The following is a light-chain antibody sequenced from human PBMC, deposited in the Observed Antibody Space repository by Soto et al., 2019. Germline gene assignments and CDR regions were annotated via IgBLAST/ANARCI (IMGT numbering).Light chain of an antibody. CDR1: QSVDSK. V-gene: IGKV3-15*01. J-gene: IGKJ1*01. Sequence: IVMTQSPATLSVSPGERATLSCRASQSVDSKLAWYQQKPGQGPRLLIYGASSRATGIPARFSGSGSGTEFTLIISSLQSEDFAVYYCQHYSTWLWTFGQGTKVEIK. CDR3: QHYSTWLWT. CDR2: GAS.